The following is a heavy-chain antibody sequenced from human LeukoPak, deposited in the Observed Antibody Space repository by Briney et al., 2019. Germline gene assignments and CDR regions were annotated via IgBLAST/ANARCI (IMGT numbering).Heavy chain of an antibody. J-gene: IGHJ4*02. Sequence: GGSLRLSCAASGFTFNNYAMSWVRQAPGKGLEWVSAISGSGGSTYYADSVKGRFTISRDNSKNTLYLQMNSLRAEDTAVYYCAKDMSSSLPYYFDYWGQGTLVTVSS. D-gene: IGHD6-13*01. V-gene: IGHV3-23*01. CDR2: ISGSGGST. CDR1: GFTFNNYA. CDR3: AKDMSSSLPYYFDY.